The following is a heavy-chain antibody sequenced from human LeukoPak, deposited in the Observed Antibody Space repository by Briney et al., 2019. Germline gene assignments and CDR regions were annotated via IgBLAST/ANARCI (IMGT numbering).Heavy chain of an antibody. CDR1: GYSFTSYW. J-gene: IGHJ4*02. CDR3: ARRKVVTGLVVGFDY. D-gene: IGHD3-9*01. Sequence: GESLKISCKGSGYSFTSYWIGWVLQMPGKGLEWMVVIYPGDSDTRYSPSFQGQVTISADKSISTAYLQWSSLKASDTAMYYCARRKVVTGLVVGFDYLGQGTLVTVSS. CDR2: IYPGDSDT. V-gene: IGHV5-51*01.